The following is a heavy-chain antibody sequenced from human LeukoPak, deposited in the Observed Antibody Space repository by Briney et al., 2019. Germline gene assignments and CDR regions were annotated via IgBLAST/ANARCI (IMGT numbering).Heavy chain of an antibody. V-gene: IGHV1-2*02. CDR3: AKAILYYDFWSGSGFHPAEANY. CDR1: GYTFTGYY. CDR2: INPNSGGT. D-gene: IGHD3-3*01. Sequence: ASVKVSCKASGYTFTGYYMHWVRQAPGQGLEWMGWINPNSGGTNYAQKFQGRVTMTRDTSISTAYMELSRLRSDDTAVYYCAKAILYYDFWSGSGFHPAEANYGGQGTPVTVSS. J-gene: IGHJ4*02.